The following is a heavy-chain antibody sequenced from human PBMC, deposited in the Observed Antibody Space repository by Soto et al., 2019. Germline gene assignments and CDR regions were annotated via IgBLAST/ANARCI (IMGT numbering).Heavy chain of an antibody. CDR2: LYWDDDK. V-gene: IGHV2-5*02. J-gene: IGHJ4*02. D-gene: IGHD3-3*01. Sequence: QITLNESGPTVVRPTETLTLTCRFSGFSLTTSVVGVGWIRQSPGKAPEGLALLYWDDDKRYSASLKSRLTITKDTSKSPVVLTVSDLDPTDAATYSCAHRVLRTVFGLVTTTAIYFDFWGQGTPVAVSS. CDR1: GFSLTTSVVG. CDR3: AHRVLRTVFGLVTTTAIYFDF.